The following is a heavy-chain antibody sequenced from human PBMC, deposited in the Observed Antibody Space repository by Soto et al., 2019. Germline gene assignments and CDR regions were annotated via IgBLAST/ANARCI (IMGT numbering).Heavy chain of an antibody. V-gene: IGHV3-11*01. D-gene: IGHD2-21*01. CDR1: GFIFTDYY. J-gene: IGHJ4*02. Sequence: QVHLVESGGGLVKPGGSLRLSCAASGFIFTDYYMSWIRQAPGRGLEWVSYIRISDSTIYYADSVKGRFTISRDNAKNSLYLQMNSLRAADTAVYYCARDRWGSGYFDYWGQGTLVPVSS. CDR2: IRISDSTI. CDR3: ARDRWGSGYFDY.